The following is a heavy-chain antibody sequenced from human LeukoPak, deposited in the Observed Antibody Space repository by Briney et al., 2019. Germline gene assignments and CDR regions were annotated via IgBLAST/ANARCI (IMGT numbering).Heavy chain of an antibody. CDR3: ARGRRGSGYFYY. Sequence: KPSETLSLTCAVYGGSFSGYYWSWIRQPPGKGLEWIGSIYHSGRTFYNPSLKSRVTISVDTSKNQFSLKLSSVTAADTAVYYCARGRRGSGYFYYWGQGTLVTVSS. V-gene: IGHV4-34*01. D-gene: IGHD3-3*01. CDR1: GGSFSGYY. J-gene: IGHJ4*02. CDR2: IYHSGRT.